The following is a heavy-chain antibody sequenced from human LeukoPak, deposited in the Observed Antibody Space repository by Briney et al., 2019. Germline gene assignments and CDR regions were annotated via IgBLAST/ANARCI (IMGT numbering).Heavy chain of an antibody. CDR3: APWITGTTGFDY. Sequence: GASVKVSCKASGGTFSSYAISWVRQAPGQGLEWMGGIIPIFGTANYAQKFQGRVTITADESTSTAYMELSSLRSEDTAVYYCAPWITGTTGFDYWGQGTLVTVSS. J-gene: IGHJ4*02. V-gene: IGHV1-69*13. CDR1: GGTFSSYA. CDR2: IIPIFGTA. D-gene: IGHD1-7*01.